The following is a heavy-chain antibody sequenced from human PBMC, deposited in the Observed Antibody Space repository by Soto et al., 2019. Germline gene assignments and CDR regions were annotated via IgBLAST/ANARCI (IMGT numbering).Heavy chain of an antibody. V-gene: IGHV3-74*01. CDR1: GFYFSGYW. CDR3: VRAAARGDS. D-gene: IGHD6-25*01. Sequence: QPGGSLRLSCAASGFYFSGYWMHWVRQVPGKGLVWVPRINTDGSDTLYADSVKGRFTISRDNTKNTLYLQMSSLRAEDTAIYYCVRAAARGDSWGQGTLVTVSS. J-gene: IGHJ4*02. CDR2: INTDGSDT.